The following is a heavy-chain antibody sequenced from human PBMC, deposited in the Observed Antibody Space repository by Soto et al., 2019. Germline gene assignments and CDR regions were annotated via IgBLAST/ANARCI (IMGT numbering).Heavy chain of an antibody. CDR3: ARVSGWTDYYYYYGMDV. V-gene: IGHV4-59*01. CDR1: GGSISSYY. CDR2: IYYSGST. J-gene: IGHJ6*02. D-gene: IGHD6-19*01. Sequence: SETLSLTCTVSGGSISSYYWSWIRQPPGKGLEWIGYIYYSGSTNYNPSLKSRVTISVDTSKNQFSLKLSSVTAADTAVYYCARVSGWTDYYYYYGMDVWGQGTTVTVS.